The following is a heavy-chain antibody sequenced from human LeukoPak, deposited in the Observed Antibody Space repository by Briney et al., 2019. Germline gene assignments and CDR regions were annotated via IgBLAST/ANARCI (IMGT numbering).Heavy chain of an antibody. D-gene: IGHD3-10*01. CDR1: GNTLTELS. V-gene: IGHV1-24*01. J-gene: IGHJ5*02. CDR2: FDPEDGET. CDR3: ATDPIIMVRGVIIEGFDP. Sequence: GASVTVSCTVSGNTLTELSMHWVRQAPAKGLEWMGGFDPEDGETIYAQKFQGRVTMTEDTSTDTAYMELSSLRSEDTAVYYCATDPIIMVRGVIIEGFDPWGQGTLVAVSS.